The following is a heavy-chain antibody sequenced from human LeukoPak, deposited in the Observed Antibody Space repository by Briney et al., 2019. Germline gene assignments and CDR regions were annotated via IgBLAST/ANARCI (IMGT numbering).Heavy chain of an antibody. CDR2: IYSSGST. CDR1: GGSISSYY. CDR3: ARGVAALGPGVLGWFAP. V-gene: IGHV4-59*01. Sequence: SETLSLTCTVSGGSISSYYWNWIRQPPGKGLEWIGYIYSSGSTNYNPSLKSRVTISLDTSKNQFSLKLSFVTAADTAVYYCARGVAALGPGVLGWFAPWGRGPLSTVS. J-gene: IGHJ5*02. D-gene: IGHD6-13*01.